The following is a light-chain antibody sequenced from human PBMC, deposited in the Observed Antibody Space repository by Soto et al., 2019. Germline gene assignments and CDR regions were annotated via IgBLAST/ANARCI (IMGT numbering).Light chain of an antibody. CDR1: SSDVGGYNY. J-gene: IGLJ1*01. Sequence: QSVRTQPPSASGSPGQSVTISCTGTSSDVGGYNYVSWYQQHPGKAPKLMIYEVSERPSGVPDRFSGSKSSNTASLTVSGLQAEDEADYYCSSYAGSNNFVFGTGTKVTVL. CDR2: EVS. V-gene: IGLV2-8*01. CDR3: SSYAGSNNFV.